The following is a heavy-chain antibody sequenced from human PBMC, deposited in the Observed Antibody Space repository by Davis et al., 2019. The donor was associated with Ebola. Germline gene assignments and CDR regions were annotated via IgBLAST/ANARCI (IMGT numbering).Heavy chain of an antibody. CDR1: GYTFSNYD. CDR3: ARGSEPYYGMDV. V-gene: IGHV1-8*02. J-gene: IGHJ6*02. CDR2: MNPNSGNT. Sequence: ASVKVSCKASGYTFSNYDINWVRQATGQGLEWVGWMNPNSGNTGYAQKFQGRVTMTRNTSISTAYMELSSLRSEDTAVYYCARGSEPYYGMDVWGQGTTVTVSS. D-gene: IGHD1-26*01.